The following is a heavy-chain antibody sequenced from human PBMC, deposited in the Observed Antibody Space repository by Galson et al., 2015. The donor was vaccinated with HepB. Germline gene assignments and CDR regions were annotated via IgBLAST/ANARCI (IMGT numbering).Heavy chain of an antibody. CDR3: ARDRWEAIYCGLDV. V-gene: IGHV4-38-2*02. D-gene: IGHD1-26*01. J-gene: IGHJ6*02. Sequence: ETLSLTCAVSGYSISSGYYWGWIRQPPGKGLEWIGSIYHSGTTYYNPSLKSRVTISVDTSNNQFSLKLSSVTAADTAVYYCARDRWEAIYCGLDVWGQGTTVTVSS. CDR2: IYHSGTT. CDR1: GYSISSGYY.